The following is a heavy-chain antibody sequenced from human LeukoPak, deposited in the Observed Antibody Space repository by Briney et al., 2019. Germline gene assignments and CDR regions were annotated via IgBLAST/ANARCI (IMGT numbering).Heavy chain of an antibody. CDR1: GFPFSNFW. CDR3: ARESAVTMADYGMDV. Sequence: GESLRLSCTASGFPFSNFWMGWVRQAPGKGLEWVANIKQDETEKFYLGSVKGRFTISRDNSKNTLYLQLNSLRVEDTAVYYCARESAVTMADYGMDVWGQGTTVTVSS. D-gene: IGHD4-17*01. CDR2: IKQDETEK. J-gene: IGHJ6*02. V-gene: IGHV3-7*01.